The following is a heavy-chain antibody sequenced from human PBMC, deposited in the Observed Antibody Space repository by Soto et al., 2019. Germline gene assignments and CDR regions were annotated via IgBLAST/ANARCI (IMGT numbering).Heavy chain of an antibody. CDR3: ATWDEREHALDV. V-gene: IGHV3-53*01. CDR1: GLTISGKKY. Sequence: DVQLVESGGGLIQPGESLRLSCAAFGLTISGKKYVAWVRQAPGKGLEWVSALYDVDGSFYADSVTGRFTTSSDSSQTTVYLQMNDLRPDDTAVYYCATWDEREHALDVWGQGTTVTISS. J-gene: IGHJ3*01. CDR2: LYDVDGS. D-gene: IGHD1-1*01.